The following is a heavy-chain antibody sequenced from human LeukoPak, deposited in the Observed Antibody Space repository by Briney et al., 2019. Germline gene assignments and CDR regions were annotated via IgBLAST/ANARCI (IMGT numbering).Heavy chain of an antibody. V-gene: IGHV3-9*01. D-gene: IGHD3-10*01. CDR1: GFTLDDYV. CDR2: ISWNSVSI. Sequence: GRSLRLSCAASGFTLDDYVMHWVRQAPGKGLEWVSGISWNSVSIGYAGSVKGRFTISRDNAKNSLYLQMNSLRAEDTALYYCARERRITIGYYFDYWGQGTLVTVSS. J-gene: IGHJ4*02. CDR3: ARERRITIGYYFDY.